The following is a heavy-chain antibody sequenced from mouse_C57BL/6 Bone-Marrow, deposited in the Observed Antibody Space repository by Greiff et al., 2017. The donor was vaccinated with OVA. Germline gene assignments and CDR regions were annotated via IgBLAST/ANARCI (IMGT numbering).Heavy chain of an antibody. CDR1: GYTFTSYD. J-gene: IGHJ2*01. V-gene: IGHV1-85*01. CDR2: IYPRDGST. Sequence: QVHVKQSGPELVKPGASVKLSCKASGYTFTSYDINWVKQRPGQGLEWIGWIYPRDGSTKYNEKFKGKATLTVDTSSSTAYMELHSLTSEDSAVYFCARRKNGNYLYYFDYWGQGTTLTVSS. CDR3: ARRKNGNYLYYFDY. D-gene: IGHD2-1*01.